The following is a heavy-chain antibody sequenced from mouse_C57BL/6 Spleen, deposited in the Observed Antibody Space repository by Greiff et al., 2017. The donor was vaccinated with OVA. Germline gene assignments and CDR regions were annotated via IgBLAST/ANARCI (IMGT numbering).Heavy chain of an antibody. CDR2: INPSTGGT. CDR3: ARREGLRGYAMDY. V-gene: IGHV1-42*01. Sequence: EVQLQQSGPELVKPGASVKISCKASGYSFTGYYMNWVKQSPEKSLEWIGEINPSTGGTTYNQKFKAKATLTVDKSSSTAYMQLKSLTSEDSAVYYCARREGLRGYAMDYWGQGTSVTVSS. J-gene: IGHJ4*01. CDR1: GYSFTGYY.